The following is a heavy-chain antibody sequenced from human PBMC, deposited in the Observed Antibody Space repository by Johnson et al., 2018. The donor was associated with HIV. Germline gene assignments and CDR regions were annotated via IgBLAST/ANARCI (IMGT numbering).Heavy chain of an antibody. Sequence: QVQLVESGGGVVQPGRSLRLSCSASGFTFSSYAMHWVRQAPGKGLEWVAVISYDGSNKYYADSVKGRFTIPRDNSKTTLYLQMNSLRAEDTAVYYCARGRAVAGTRAFDIWGQGTMVTVSS. CDR1: GFTFSSYA. J-gene: IGHJ3*02. D-gene: IGHD6-19*01. CDR2: ISYDGSNK. V-gene: IGHV3-30*04. CDR3: ARGRAVAGTRAFDI.